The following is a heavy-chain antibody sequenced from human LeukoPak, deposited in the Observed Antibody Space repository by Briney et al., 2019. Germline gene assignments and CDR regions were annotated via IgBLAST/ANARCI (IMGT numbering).Heavy chain of an antibody. D-gene: IGHD6-13*01. J-gene: IGHJ3*02. CDR3: ARGPHSSSWYADAFDI. CDR2: IYTSGST. Sequence: PSETLSLTCTVSGGSISSGSDYWSWIRQPAGKGLEWIGRIYTSGSTNYNPSLKSRVTISVDTSKNQFSLKLSSVTAADTAVYYCARGPHSSSWYADAFDIWGQGTMVTVSS. CDR1: GGSISSGSDY. V-gene: IGHV4-61*02.